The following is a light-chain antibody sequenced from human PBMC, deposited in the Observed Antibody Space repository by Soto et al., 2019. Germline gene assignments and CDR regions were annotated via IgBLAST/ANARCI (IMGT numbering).Light chain of an antibody. J-gene: IGKJ1*01. V-gene: IGKV1-5*03. Sequence: DIQMPQSPCTLSASVWDTFTITCRASQRISGWLAWHQQKPGKAPKLLIYRASTLQSGVPSRFSGSGSGTAFTLTISSLQPDDFATYYCQHYSDYPGFGQGTNVHIK. CDR1: QRISGW. CDR3: QHYSDYPG. CDR2: RAS.